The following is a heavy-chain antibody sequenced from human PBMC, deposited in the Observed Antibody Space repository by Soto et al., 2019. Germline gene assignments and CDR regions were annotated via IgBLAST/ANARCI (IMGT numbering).Heavy chain of an antibody. CDR1: GGSFGNSA. J-gene: IGHJ4*02. Sequence: ASVKVSCKASGGSFGNSAINWVRQTPGQGLEWLGGFIPVYRTLNYAQKFQGRVTITADESTGTAYMTLSSLASDDTAVYYCATGVVWIGYFTVDSWGQGTRVTVSA. D-gene: IGHD3-3*01. CDR2: FIPVYRTL. V-gene: IGHV1-69*13. CDR3: ATGVVWIGYFTVDS.